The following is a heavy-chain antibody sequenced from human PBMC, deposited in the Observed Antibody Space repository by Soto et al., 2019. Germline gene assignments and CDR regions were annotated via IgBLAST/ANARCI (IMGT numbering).Heavy chain of an antibody. V-gene: IGHV3-33*01. CDR2: ISNDENIK. J-gene: IGHJ4*02. Sequence: GGSLRLSCVASGFTFSNFGMHWVRQAPGKGLEWVAVISNDENIKQYADSVRGRFAISRDNSKNTLYLQMTSLRAEDTAIYYFARGLRSVLDYWGQGTLVTVSS. CDR3: ARGLRSVLDY. CDR1: GFTFSNFG. D-gene: IGHD6-6*01.